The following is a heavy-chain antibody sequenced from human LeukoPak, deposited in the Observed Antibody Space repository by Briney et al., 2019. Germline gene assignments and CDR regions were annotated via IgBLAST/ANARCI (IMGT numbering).Heavy chain of an antibody. CDR3: ARVYYSNSYDYWYFDL. D-gene: IGHD6-13*01. J-gene: IGHJ2*01. CDR1: GYTFTGYY. Sequence: GASVKVSCKASGYTFTGYYMHWVRQAPGQGLEWMGWINPNSGGTNYAQKFRGRVTMTRDTSISTAYMELSRLRSDDTAVYYCARVYYSNSYDYWYFDLWGRGTLVTVSS. CDR2: INPNSGGT. V-gene: IGHV1-2*02.